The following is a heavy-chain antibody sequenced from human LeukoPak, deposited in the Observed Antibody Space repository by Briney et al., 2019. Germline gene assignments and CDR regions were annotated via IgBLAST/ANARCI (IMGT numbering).Heavy chain of an antibody. V-gene: IGHV3-21*01. CDR3: ARDRFY. CDR1: GFTFSTYH. Sequence: GGSLTLSCAASGFTFSTYHMNWVRQAPGKGLEWVAFVPDNSGFKTYADSVKGRFSISRDNAKNSLYLQMNSLRAEDTAVYYCARDRFYWGQGTLVTVSS. CDR2: VPDNSGFK. J-gene: IGHJ4*02.